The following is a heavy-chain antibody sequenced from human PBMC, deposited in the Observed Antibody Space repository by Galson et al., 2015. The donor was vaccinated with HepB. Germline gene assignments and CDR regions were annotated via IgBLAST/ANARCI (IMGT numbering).Heavy chain of an antibody. D-gene: IGHD3-9*01. CDR3: ARGHDVLTGYLDY. CDR2: IWYDGSNK. J-gene: IGHJ4*02. Sequence: SLRLSCAASGFTFSSYGMHWVRQAPGKGLEWVAVIWYDGSNKYYADSVKGRFTISRDNSKNTLYLQMNSLRAEDTAVYYCARGHDVLTGYLDYWGQGTLVTVSS. CDR1: GFTFSSYG. V-gene: IGHV3-33*01.